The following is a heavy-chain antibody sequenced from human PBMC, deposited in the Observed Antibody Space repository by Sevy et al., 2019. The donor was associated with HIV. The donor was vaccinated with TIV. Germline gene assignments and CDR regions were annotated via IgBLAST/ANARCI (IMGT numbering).Heavy chain of an antibody. CDR2: MCHTGIT. J-gene: IGHJ4*02. D-gene: IGHD5-18*01. V-gene: IGHV4-59*13. CDR1: GGSISSYC. CDR3: ASAGHSYGLFDY. Sequence: SETLSLTCTVSGGSISSYCCNWIRQSPGKGLEWIGYMCHTGITNYNPSLKSPVTISLDTSRNQFSLRLSSVTAADTAVYYYASAGHSYGLFDYWGQGTLVTVSS.